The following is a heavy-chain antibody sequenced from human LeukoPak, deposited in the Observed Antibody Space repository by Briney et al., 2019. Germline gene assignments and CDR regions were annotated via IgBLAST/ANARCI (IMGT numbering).Heavy chain of an antibody. CDR2: IYYSGST. V-gene: IGHV4-39*01. CDR3: ARGMYYDFWSGYSSGNWFDP. J-gene: IGHJ5*02. Sequence: PSETLSLTCTVSAGSISSRNYYWGWIRQPPGKGLEWIGSIYYSGSTYYNPSLKSRVTISVDTSKNQFSLKLRSVTAADTAMYYCARGMYYDFWSGYSSGNWFDPWGQGTLVTVSS. D-gene: IGHD3-3*01. CDR1: AGSISSRNYY.